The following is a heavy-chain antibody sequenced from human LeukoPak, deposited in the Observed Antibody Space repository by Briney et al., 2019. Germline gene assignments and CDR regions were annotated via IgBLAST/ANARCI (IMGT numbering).Heavy chain of an antibody. V-gene: IGHV3-43D*03. CDR2: ISWDGSAT. CDR1: GFTFDDYA. D-gene: IGHD3-22*01. J-gene: IGHJ4*02. Sequence: PGGSLRLSCAASGFTFDDYAMHWVRQAPGKGLEWVALISWDGSATYYADSVKGRFTISRDNSINSLYLQMNSLRAEDTALYYCAKDISLRGYDSRGYYYDYWGQGTLVTVSS. CDR3: AKDISLRGYDSRGYYYDY.